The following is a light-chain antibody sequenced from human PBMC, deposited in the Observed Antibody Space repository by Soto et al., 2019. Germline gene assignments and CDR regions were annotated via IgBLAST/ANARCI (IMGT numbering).Light chain of an antibody. Sequence: EIVLTQSPGTLSLSPGERATLSCRASQSVSTTYLAWYQQKPGQAPRLLIYGASSRATGIPDRFSGSGSGTDFTLTISRLEPEDFVVYYCQQYGRSQAFGQGTKVEIK. CDR3: QQYGRSQA. CDR1: QSVSTTY. CDR2: GAS. V-gene: IGKV3-20*01. J-gene: IGKJ1*01.